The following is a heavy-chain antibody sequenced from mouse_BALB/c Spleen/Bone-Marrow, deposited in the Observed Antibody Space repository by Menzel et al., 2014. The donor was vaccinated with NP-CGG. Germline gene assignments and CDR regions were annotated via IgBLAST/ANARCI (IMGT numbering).Heavy chain of an antibody. V-gene: IGHV1-9*01. CDR1: GYTFSSYW. CDR3: ARSYDAMGY. J-gene: IGHJ4*01. CDR2: ILPGSGST. Sequence: VQLHQPGAALMKPGASVKISCKATGYTFSSYWIEWVKQRPGHGLERIGEILPGSGSTDYNEKVKGKATFTADTSSNTAYIQLSSLTSDDSAVYYFARSYDAMGYWGPGTAVTVSA.